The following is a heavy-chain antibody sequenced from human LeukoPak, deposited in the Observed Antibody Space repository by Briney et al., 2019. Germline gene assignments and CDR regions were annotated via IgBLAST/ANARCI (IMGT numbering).Heavy chain of an antibody. Sequence: GGSLRLSCAASGFTFSSYSMNWVRQAPGKGLEWVSSISSSSSYIYYADSVKGRFTISRDNAKNSLYLQMNSLRAEDTAVYYCARSRSDYDFWSGYWGYFDYWGQGTLVTVSS. D-gene: IGHD3-3*01. CDR2: ISSSSSYI. CDR1: GFTFSSYS. CDR3: ARSRSDYDFWSGYWGYFDY. V-gene: IGHV3-21*01. J-gene: IGHJ4*02.